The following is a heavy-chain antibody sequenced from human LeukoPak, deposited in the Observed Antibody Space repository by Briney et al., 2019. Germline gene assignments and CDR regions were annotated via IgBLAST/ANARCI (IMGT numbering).Heavy chain of an antibody. D-gene: IGHD3-3*01. CDR3: ARLRDYDFWSGYSLDQYYYYMDV. J-gene: IGHJ6*03. CDR2: MNPNSGNT. V-gene: IGHV1-8*03. CDR1: GYTFTSYD. Sequence: ASVKVSCKASGYTFTSYDINWVRQATGQGLEWMGWMNPNSGNTGYAQKFQGRVTITRNTSISTAYMELSSLRSEDTAVYYCARLRDYDFWSGYSLDQYYYYMDVWGKGTTVTVSS.